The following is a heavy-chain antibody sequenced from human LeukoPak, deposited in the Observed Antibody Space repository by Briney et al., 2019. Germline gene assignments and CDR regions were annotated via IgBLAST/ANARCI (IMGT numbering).Heavy chain of an antibody. Sequence: GASVKVSCKASGYTFTSYDISWVRQAPGQGLEWMGWISAYNGNTNYAQKLQGRVTMTTDTSTSTAYMELRSLRSDDTAVYYCARVPCSGGSCYSWFDPWGQGTLVTVSS. V-gene: IGHV1-18*01. CDR3: ARVPCSGGSCYSWFDP. J-gene: IGHJ5*02. D-gene: IGHD2-15*01. CDR1: GYTFTSYD. CDR2: ISAYNGNT.